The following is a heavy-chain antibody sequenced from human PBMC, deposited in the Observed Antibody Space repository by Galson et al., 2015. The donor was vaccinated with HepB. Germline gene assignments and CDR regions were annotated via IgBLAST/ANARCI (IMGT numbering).Heavy chain of an antibody. Sequence: QSGAEVKKPGESLKISCQGSGSSFSNYWIGWVRQMPGKGLEWMGSIYPDDSDTRYSPSFRGQVIMSADKSTNTAYLLWTSVKASDTATYFCARQRHQVPDSWGQGTPVIVSS. D-gene: IGHD2-2*01. CDR1: GSSFSNYW. CDR3: ARQRHQVPDS. J-gene: IGHJ4*02. V-gene: IGHV5-51*01. CDR2: IYPDDSDT.